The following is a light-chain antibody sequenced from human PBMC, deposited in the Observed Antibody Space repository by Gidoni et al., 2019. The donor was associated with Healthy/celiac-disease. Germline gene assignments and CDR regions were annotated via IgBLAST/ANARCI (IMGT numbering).Light chain of an antibody. J-gene: IGKJ1*01. CDR2: GAS. V-gene: IGKV3-20*01. CDR1: QSVSSSY. CDR3: QQYGSSPPWT. Sequence: EIELTQSPGTLSLSPGERATLSCRASQSVSSSYFAWYQQKPGQAPRLLIYGASSGATGIPDRFSGSGSGTDFTLTISRLEPEDFAVYYCQQYGSSPPWTFGQGTKVEIK.